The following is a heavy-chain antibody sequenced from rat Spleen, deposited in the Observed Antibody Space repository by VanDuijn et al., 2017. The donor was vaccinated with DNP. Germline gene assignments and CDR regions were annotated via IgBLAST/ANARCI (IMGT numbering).Heavy chain of an antibody. V-gene: IGHV5-7*01. D-gene: IGHD5-1*01. CDR1: GFTFSDYY. CDR3: ARDRTGTWFAY. Sequence: EVQLVESGGGLVQPGRSLKLSCAASGFTFSDYYMAWVRQAPTKGLEWVATLSYDGSTTYYPDSVKGRFTISRENAKSTLYLQMNSLISEDTATYYCARDRTGTWFAYWGQGTLVTVSS. J-gene: IGHJ3*01. CDR2: LSYDGSTT.